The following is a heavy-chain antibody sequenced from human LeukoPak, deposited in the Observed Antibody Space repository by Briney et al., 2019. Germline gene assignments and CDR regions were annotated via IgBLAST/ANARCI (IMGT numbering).Heavy chain of an antibody. CDR3: ARGVTARGFYYYMDI. CDR1: GYTFTSYA. D-gene: IGHD2-21*02. J-gene: IGHJ6*03. Sequence: ASVKVSCKASGYTFTSYAMNWVRQAPGQGLEWMGWINPHSGGTNYAQEFQGRVTMTRDTPISTAYMELSSLRPDDTAVYSCARGVTARGFYYYMDIWGNGTTVTISS. CDR2: INPHSGGT. V-gene: IGHV1-2*02.